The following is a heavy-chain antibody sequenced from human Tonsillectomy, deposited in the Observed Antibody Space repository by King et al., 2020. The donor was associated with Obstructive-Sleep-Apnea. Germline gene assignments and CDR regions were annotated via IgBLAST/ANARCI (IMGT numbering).Heavy chain of an antibody. CDR3: ARGERGYDPHFDY. V-gene: IGHV4-34*01. CDR2: INHSGST. CDR1: GGSFSGYY. J-gene: IGHJ4*02. D-gene: IGHD5-12*01. Sequence: VQLQQWGAGLLKPSETLSLTCAVYGGSFSGYYWSWIRQPPGKGLEWIGEINHSGSTNYNPSLKSRVTISVDTSKNQFSLKLSSVTAADTAVYYCARGERGYDPHFDYWGQGTLVTVSS.